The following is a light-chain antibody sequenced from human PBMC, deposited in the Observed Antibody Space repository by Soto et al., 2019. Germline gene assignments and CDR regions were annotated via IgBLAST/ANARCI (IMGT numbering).Light chain of an antibody. V-gene: IGKV3-15*01. CDR3: QQYNNWPRT. CDR1: QSVTNN. J-gene: IGKJ1*01. Sequence: EIVLTQSPDTLSXXPXXXXTXXXXASQSVTNNLAWYQQKPGQAPRLLIYGASTRTIAIPARFSGSGSGTDFTLTISSLQSEDFAVYYCQQYNNWPRTFGQGTKVDIK. CDR2: GAS.